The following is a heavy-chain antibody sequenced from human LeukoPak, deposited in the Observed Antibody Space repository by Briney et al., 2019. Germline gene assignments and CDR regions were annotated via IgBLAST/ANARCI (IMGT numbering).Heavy chain of an antibody. V-gene: IGHV4-59*01. CDR2: LYYGGST. CDR1: GGSITSYY. D-gene: IGHD3-22*01. J-gene: IGHJ6*03. Sequence: PSETLSLTCTVSGGSITSYYWSWIRQPPGKGLEWIGYLYYGGSTNYNPSLKSRVTISLDTSKNQFSLNLSSVTAADTAVYCCARRFSSYDSSGYSFYYYLDVWGKGTTVTVSS. CDR3: ARRFSSYDSSGYSFYYYLDV.